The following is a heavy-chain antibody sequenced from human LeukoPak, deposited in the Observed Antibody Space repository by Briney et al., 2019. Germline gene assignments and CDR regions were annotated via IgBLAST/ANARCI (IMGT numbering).Heavy chain of an antibody. CDR1: GFTFSSCA. J-gene: IGHJ4*02. V-gene: IGHV3-23*01. CDR2: ISGSGGNT. CDR3: ARDTGSPADY. Sequence: HPGGSLRLSCAASGFTFSSCAMSWVRQAPGEGLEWVSAISGSGGNTYYADSVKGRFTISRDNDKNSLYLQMNSLRNEDTAVYYCARDTGSPADYWGQGTLVTVSS. D-gene: IGHD1-26*01.